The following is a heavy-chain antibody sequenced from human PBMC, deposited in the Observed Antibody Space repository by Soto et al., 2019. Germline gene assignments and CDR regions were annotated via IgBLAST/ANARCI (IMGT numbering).Heavy chain of an antibody. V-gene: IGHV3-30*03. CDR3: ARGFSAGKGSPPDF. CDR2: ISYDGTNK. CDR1: GFTFSRYG. Sequence: QVQLVESGGGVVQPGRSLRLSCAASGFTFSRYGMHWVRQAPGKGLEWVAVISYDGTNKYYADSVKGRFAISRDNSKNTLYLQLNSLRAEDTAVYYCARGFSAGKGSPPDFWGQGSLVTVSS. D-gene: IGHD6-13*01. J-gene: IGHJ4*02.